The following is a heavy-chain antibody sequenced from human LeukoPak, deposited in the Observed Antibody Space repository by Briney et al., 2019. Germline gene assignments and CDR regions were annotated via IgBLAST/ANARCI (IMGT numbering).Heavy chain of an antibody. J-gene: IGHJ4*02. Sequence: GGSLRLSCAASGFTFSDYYMSWIRQAPGKGLEWVSYISSSGSTIYYADSVKGRSTISRDNAENSLYLQMNSLRAEDTAVYYCARVYYYDSRLIDYWGQGTLVTVSS. D-gene: IGHD3-22*01. CDR1: GFTFSDYY. CDR2: ISSSGSTI. CDR3: ARVYYYDSRLIDY. V-gene: IGHV3-11*01.